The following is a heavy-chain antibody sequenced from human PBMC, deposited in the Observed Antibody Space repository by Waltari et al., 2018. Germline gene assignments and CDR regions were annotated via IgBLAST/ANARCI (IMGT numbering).Heavy chain of an antibody. CDR1: GFTFSSYW. D-gene: IGHD5-18*01. Sequence: EVQLVESGGGLVQPGGSLRLSCAASGFTFSSYWMHWVRQAPGKGLVWVSRSNSDGSSTSYADSVKGRFTSSRDNAKNTLYLQMNSLRAEDTAVYYCARERYSYGPYFDYWGQGTLVTVSS. V-gene: IGHV3-74*01. CDR3: ARERYSYGPYFDY. J-gene: IGHJ4*02. CDR2: SNSDGSST.